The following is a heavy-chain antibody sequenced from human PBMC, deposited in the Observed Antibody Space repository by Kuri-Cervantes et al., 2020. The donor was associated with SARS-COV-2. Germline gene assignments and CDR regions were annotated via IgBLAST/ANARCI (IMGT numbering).Heavy chain of an antibody. Sequence: GGSLRLSCKGSGYSFTSYWIGWVRQMPGKGLEWMGIIYPGDSDTRYSPSFQGQVTISADKSISTAYLQWSSLKASDTAMYYCARCQLTGTYYFDYRGQGTLVTVSS. CDR2: IYPGDSDT. J-gene: IGHJ4*02. V-gene: IGHV5-51*01. CDR1: GYSFTSYW. CDR3: ARCQLTGTYYFDY. D-gene: IGHD1-20*01.